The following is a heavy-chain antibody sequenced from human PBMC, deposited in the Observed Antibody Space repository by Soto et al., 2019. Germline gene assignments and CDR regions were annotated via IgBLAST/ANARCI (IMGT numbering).Heavy chain of an antibody. Sequence: SKTLSLTCTVSGGSIGSGGYYWSGVRQDAGKGLQWSEHIYYSGSAYYNPSLNSGVSISVDTSKNELYLKLSSVTDEDKAVYYCARATDYYGSGSYYIAYYYFYYGMDVWGKGTTVTV. CDR3: ARATDYYGSGSYYIAYYYFYYGMDV. CDR2: IYYSGSA. J-gene: IGHJ6*04. CDR1: GGSIGSGGYY. D-gene: IGHD3-10*01. V-gene: IGHV4-31*03.